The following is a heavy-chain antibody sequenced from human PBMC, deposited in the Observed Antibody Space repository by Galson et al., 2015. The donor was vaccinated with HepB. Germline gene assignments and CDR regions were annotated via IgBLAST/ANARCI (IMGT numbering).Heavy chain of an antibody. Sequence: SLRLSCAASGFTFSSYSMNWVRQAPGKGLEWVSYISSSSSTIYYADSVKGRFTISRDNAKNSLYLQMNSLRAEDTAVYYCARDPYYGDYVPLDYWGHGTLVTASP. CDR2: ISSSSSTI. V-gene: IGHV3-48*01. D-gene: IGHD4-17*01. CDR3: ARDPYYGDYVPLDY. CDR1: GFTFSSYS. J-gene: IGHJ4*01.